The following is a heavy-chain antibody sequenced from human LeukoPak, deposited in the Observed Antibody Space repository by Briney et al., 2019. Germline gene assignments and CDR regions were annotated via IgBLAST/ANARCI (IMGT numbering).Heavy chain of an antibody. CDR2: IYYSGST. V-gene: IGHV4-39*02. CDR1: GGSISSGGYY. CDR3: ARRGRSDKVLDY. D-gene: IGHD3-16*01. J-gene: IGHJ4*02. Sequence: SETLSLTCTVSGGSISSGGYYWSWIRQHPGKGLEWIGSIYYSGSTFYNPSLKSRVTISVDTSKNHFSLKLSSVTAADTAVYYCARRGRSDKVLDYWGQGTLVTVSS.